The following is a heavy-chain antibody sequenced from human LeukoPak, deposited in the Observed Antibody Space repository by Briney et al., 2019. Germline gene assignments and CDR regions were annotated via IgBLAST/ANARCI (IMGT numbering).Heavy chain of an antibody. D-gene: IGHD6-6*01. CDR2: ISGSGGST. Sequence: PGGSLRLSCAASGLTFSSYAMSWVRQAPGKGLEWVSAISGSGGSTYCADSVKGRFTISRDNSKHTLYLQMNSLRAEDTAVYFCAKDAYTSSAGRLFQHWGQGTLVTVSS. V-gene: IGHV3-23*01. CDR1: GLTFSSYA. CDR3: AKDAYTSSAGRLFQH. J-gene: IGHJ1*01.